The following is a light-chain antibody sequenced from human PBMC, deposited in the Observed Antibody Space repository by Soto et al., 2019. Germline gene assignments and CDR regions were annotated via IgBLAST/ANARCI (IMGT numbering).Light chain of an antibody. Sequence: DIQMTQSPSSLSASVGDRVTITCRASQSISIYLNWYQQKPGKAPKLLRYAASSLQSGVPSRFSGSGSGTDFTLTIISLQPEDITIYYCQKSYSTQYTFGHWTKLEIK. J-gene: IGKJ2*01. V-gene: IGKV1-39*01. CDR3: QKSYSTQYT. CDR2: AAS. CDR1: QSISIY.